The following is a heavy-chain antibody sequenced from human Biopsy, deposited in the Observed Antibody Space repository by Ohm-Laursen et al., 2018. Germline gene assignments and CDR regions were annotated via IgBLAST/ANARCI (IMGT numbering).Heavy chain of an antibody. J-gene: IGHJ1*01. CDR3: ARGSNEYGGLYFPH. Sequence: GTLSLTCTVSGGSFTGHYWTWIRQPPGKGLEWIGHISHTGYTSYKSSLKSRVTISLDTSRKHFSLRLTSLAAADTAVYYCARGSNEYGGLYFPHWGQGTLVAVSS. CDR2: ISHTGYT. V-gene: IGHV4-59*11. CDR1: GGSFTGHY. D-gene: IGHD4-23*01.